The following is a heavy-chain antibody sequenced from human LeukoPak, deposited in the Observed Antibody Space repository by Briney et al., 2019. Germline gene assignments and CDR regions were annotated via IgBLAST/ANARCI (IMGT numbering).Heavy chain of an antibody. J-gene: IGHJ4*02. Sequence: PGGSLRLSCAASGFTFSSYGMHWVRQAPGKGLEWVAVISYDGSNKYYADSVKGRFTISRDNSENTLYLQMNSLRAEDTAVYYCAKDTIGYSYGTFDYWGQGTLVTVSS. CDR2: ISYDGSNK. V-gene: IGHV3-30*18. CDR1: GFTFSSYG. CDR3: AKDTIGYSYGTFDY. D-gene: IGHD5-18*01.